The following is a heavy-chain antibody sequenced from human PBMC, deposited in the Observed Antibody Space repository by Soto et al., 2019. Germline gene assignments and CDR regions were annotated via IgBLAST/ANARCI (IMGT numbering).Heavy chain of an antibody. CDR2: INHSGST. CDR1: GGSFRGYY. J-gene: IGHJ6*02. CDR3: ARDGYCSGGSCYGMDV. Sequence: SETLSLTCAVYGGSFRGYYWSWIRQPPGKGLEWVGEINHSGSTIYNPSLKSRVNISVDTSKNQFSLKLSAVTAADTAVYYCARDGYCSGGSCYGMDVWGQGTTVTVSS. D-gene: IGHD2-15*01. V-gene: IGHV4-34*01.